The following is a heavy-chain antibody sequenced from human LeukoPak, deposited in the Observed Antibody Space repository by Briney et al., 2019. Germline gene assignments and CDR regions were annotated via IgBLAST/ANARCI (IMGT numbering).Heavy chain of an antibody. CDR2: IGSSSTFI. J-gene: IGHJ4*02. CDR1: GFTFTRYT. V-gene: IGHV3-21*01. CDR3: AKAHPGFDY. Sequence: GGSLRLSCAASGFTFTRYTMNWVRQAPGKGLEWVSSIGSSSTFIYYADSVKGRFTISRDNAKNSLFLQMNSLRADDTAVYYCAKAHPGFDYWDQGTLVTVSS.